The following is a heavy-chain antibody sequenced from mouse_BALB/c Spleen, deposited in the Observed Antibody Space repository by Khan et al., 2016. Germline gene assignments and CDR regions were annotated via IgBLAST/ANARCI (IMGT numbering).Heavy chain of an antibody. CDR3: ASSPYDYDVGFAY. V-gene: IGHV14-3*02. CDR1: GFNIKDTY. Sequence: VQLKESGAELVKPGASVKLSCTASGFNIKDTYMHWVKQSPEQGLEWIGRIEPANGNTKYDPKFQGMAIITADTSSNTAYLQLSSLTSEDTAVYYCASSPYDYDVGFAYWGQGTLVTVSA. CDR2: IEPANGNT. J-gene: IGHJ3*01. D-gene: IGHD2-4*01.